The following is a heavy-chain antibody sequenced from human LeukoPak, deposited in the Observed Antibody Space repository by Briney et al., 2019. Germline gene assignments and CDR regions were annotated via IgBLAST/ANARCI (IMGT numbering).Heavy chain of an antibody. CDR3: AKEVLLWFGELLSPPCLEY. CDR2: ISGSGGST. D-gene: IGHD3-10*01. CDR1: GFTFSSYA. J-gene: IGHJ4*02. Sequence: HTGGSLRLSCAASGFTFSSYAMSWVRQAPGKGLEWVSAISGSGGSTYYADSVKGRCTISRDNSKNTLYLQINSLRAEDTAVYYCAKEVLLWFGELLSPPCLEYWGQGTLVTVSS. V-gene: IGHV3-23*01.